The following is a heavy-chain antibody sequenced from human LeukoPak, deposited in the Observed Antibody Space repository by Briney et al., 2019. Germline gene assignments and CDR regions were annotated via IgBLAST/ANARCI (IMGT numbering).Heavy chain of an antibody. CDR1: GFTFSSYS. Sequence: GGSLRLSCAASGFTFSSYSMNWVRQAPGKGLEWVSSISSSSSYIYYADSVKGRFTISRDNAKNSLYLQMNSLRDDHRAVYYCARDQRRWELPAWRTGYAFDIWGQGTMVTVSS. V-gene: IGHV3-21*01. D-gene: IGHD1-26*01. J-gene: IGHJ3*02. CDR3: ARDQRRWELPAWRTGYAFDI. CDR2: ISSSSSYI.